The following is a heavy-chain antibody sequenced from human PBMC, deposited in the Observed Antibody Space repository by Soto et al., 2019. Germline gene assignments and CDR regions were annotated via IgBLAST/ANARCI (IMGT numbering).Heavy chain of an antibody. J-gene: IGHJ2*01. CDR1: GGSISSGGYY. V-gene: IGHV4-31*03. D-gene: IGHD2-15*01. CDR3: ARGPFIGSYEWYFDL. Sequence: QVQLQESGPGLVKPSQTLSLTCTVSGGSISSGGYYWRWIRQHPGKGLEWIGYIYYSGSTYYNPSLKSRVTISVDTSKNKFTLKLSSVTAADTAVDYCARGPFIGSYEWYFDLWGRGNLVTV. CDR2: IYYSGST.